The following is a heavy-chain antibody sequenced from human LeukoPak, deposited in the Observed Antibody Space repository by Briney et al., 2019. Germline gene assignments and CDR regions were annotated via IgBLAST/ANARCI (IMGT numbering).Heavy chain of an antibody. CDR1: GGSISSYY. D-gene: IGHD2-2*03. CDR2: IYYSGST. J-gene: IGHJ4*02. Sequence: SETLSLTCTVSGGSISSYYWSWIRQPPGKGLEWIGYIYYSGSTNYNPSLKSRVTISVDTSKNQFFLKLSSVTAADTAVYYCARDRLVGYCSSTSCLNYFDYWGQGTLVTVSS. CDR3: ARDRLVGYCSSTSCLNYFDY. V-gene: IGHV4-59*12.